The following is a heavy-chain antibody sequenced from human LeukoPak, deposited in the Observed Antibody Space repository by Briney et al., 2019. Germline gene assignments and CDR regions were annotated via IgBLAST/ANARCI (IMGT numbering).Heavy chain of an antibody. CDR2: ISYDGSNK. D-gene: IGHD6-19*01. CDR3: ARGYSSGLHFDY. Sequence: GGSLRLSCAASGFTFSSYAMHWVRQAPGKGLEWVAVISYDGSNKYYADSVKGRFTISRDNSKNTLCLQMNSLRAEDTAVYYCARGYSSGLHFDYWGQGTLVTVSS. J-gene: IGHJ4*02. V-gene: IGHV3-30*04. CDR1: GFTFSSYA.